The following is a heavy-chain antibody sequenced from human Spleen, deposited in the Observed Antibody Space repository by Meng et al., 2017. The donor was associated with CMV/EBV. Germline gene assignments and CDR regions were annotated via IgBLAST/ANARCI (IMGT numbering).Heavy chain of an antibody. D-gene: IGHD2-15*01. V-gene: IGHV3-43*01. Sequence: SGFTFDDHTIHWARQAPGKGLEWVSLINWDGGSTFYADSVRGRFTISRDNSKDSVYLQMSSLRAEDTALYYCARDPSGGVGAATLDYWGQGTLVTVSS. J-gene: IGHJ4*02. CDR3: ARDPSGGVGAATLDY. CDR1: GFTFDDHT. CDR2: INWDGGST.